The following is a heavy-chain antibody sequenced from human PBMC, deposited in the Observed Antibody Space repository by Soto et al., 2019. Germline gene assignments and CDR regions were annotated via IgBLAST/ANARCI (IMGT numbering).Heavy chain of an antibody. J-gene: IGHJ6*02. V-gene: IGHV3-7*01. CDR1: GFTFSNYW. CDR2: IKQDGSEK. Sequence: GGSLRLSCAASGFTFSNYWMSWVRQAPGKGLEWVANIKQDGSEKYYVDSIKGRFTISRDNAKNSLYLKMNSLRAEDTAVYYCARDTHGHYYYYYGMDVWGQGTTVT. CDR3: ARDTHGHYYYYYGMDV.